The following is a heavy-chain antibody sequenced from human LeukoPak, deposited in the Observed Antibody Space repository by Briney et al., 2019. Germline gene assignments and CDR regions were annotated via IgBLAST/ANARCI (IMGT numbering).Heavy chain of an antibody. CDR2: IYPGDSDT. D-gene: IGHD1-26*01. Sequence: GESLKISCKGSAYRFANYWIGWVRQMPGKGLEWMGIIYPGDSDTRYSPSFEGQVTISADKSISTAYLQWSSLKASDSALYYCARLAGSYPGSPFDYWGQATLVTVSS. V-gene: IGHV5-51*01. CDR1: AYRFANYW. CDR3: ARLAGSYPGSPFDY. J-gene: IGHJ4*02.